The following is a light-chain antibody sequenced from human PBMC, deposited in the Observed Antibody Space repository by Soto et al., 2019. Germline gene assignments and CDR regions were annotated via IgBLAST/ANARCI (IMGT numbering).Light chain of an antibody. V-gene: IGLV1-44*01. J-gene: IGLJ2*01. Sequence: QSVLTQPPSASVTPGQRVTISCSGSNSNIGSNSLNWYQQLPGTAPRLLIYSSTQRPSGVPDRFAASKSGTSASLAISGLRSDDEADYYCAAWDDSLSGPIFGGGTKLTVL. CDR3: AAWDDSLSGPI. CDR1: NSNIGSNS. CDR2: SST.